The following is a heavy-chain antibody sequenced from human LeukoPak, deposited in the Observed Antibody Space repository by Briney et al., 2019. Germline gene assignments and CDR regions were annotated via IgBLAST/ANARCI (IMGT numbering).Heavy chain of an antibody. J-gene: IGHJ4*02. V-gene: IGHV3-7*01. D-gene: IGHD6-19*01. CDR1: GFTSSSYW. CDR3: ARDRGSSGWYEFDY. CDR2: IKQDGSEK. Sequence: GGSLRLFCAASGFTSSSYWMSWVRQAPGKGLEWVANIKQDGSEKYYVDSVKGRFTISRDNAKNSLYLQMNSLRAEDTAVYYCARDRGSSGWYEFDYWGQGTLVTVSS.